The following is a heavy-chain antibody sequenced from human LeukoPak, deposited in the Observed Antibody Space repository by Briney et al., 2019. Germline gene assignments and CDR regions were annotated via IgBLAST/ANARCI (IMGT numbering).Heavy chain of an antibody. CDR1: GYTFTGYY. J-gene: IGHJ4*02. V-gene: IGHV1-2*02. D-gene: IGHD2-21*02. CDR3: ASGLWVTAIEEGPIGNNDF. CDR2: INPNSGGT. Sequence: TSGKVSCKASGYTFTGYYMYWVRQAPGQGLEWMGWINPNSGGTNYAQKFQGRVTMTRDTSISTAYMELSRLRSDDTAVYYCASGLWVTAIEEGPIGNNDFWGQGTLVTVSS.